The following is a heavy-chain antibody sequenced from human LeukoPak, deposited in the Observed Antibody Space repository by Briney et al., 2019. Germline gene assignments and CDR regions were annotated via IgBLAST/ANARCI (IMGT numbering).Heavy chain of an antibody. D-gene: IGHD3-9*01. CDR2: ITSGGDYI. Sequence: GGSLRLSCAASGFTFNTFNMNWFRQAPGKGLEGSPSITSGGDYIYYADSVKGRFTTSRDNAKNSLSLQLNSLRVEDTAVYYCARGHYDVLAASYKWTPDYWGQGTLVTVSS. CDR3: ARGHYDVLAASYKWTPDY. CDR1: GFTFNTFN. J-gene: IGHJ4*02. V-gene: IGHV3-21*01.